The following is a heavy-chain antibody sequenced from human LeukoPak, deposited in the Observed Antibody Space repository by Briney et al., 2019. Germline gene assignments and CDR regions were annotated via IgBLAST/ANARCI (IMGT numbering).Heavy chain of an antibody. CDR3: ARDPSVGATTLDWFDP. Sequence: SVKVSCKASGGTFSSYAISWVRQAPGQGLEWVGRIIPILGIANYAQKFQGRVTITADKSTSTAYMELSSLRSEDTAVYYCARDPSVGATTLDWFDPWGQGTLVTVSS. J-gene: IGHJ5*02. CDR2: IIPILGIA. D-gene: IGHD1-26*01. CDR1: GGTFSSYA. V-gene: IGHV1-69*04.